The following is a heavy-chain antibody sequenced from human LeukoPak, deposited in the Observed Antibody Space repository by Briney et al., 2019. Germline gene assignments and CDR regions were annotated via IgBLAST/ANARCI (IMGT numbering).Heavy chain of an antibody. CDR3: ARLRGTALDY. CDR2: ISSSSSTI. V-gene: IGHV3-48*01. J-gene: IGHJ4*02. CDR1: GFTFSSYS. Sequence: GGSLRLSCAASGFTFSSYSMNWVRQAPGKGVEWVSYISSSSSTIYYADSVKGRFTISRDNAKNSLYLQMNSLRAEDTAVYYCARLRGTALDYWGQGTLVTVSS.